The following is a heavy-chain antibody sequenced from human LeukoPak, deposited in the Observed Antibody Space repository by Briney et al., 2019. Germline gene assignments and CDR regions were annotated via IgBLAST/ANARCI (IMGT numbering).Heavy chain of an antibody. D-gene: IGHD2-15*01. J-gene: IGHJ4*02. Sequence: RGESLKISCKGSGYSFTSYWIGWVRQMPGKGLEWMGIIYPGDSDTRYSPSFQGQVTISADKSISTAYLQWSSLKASDTAMYYCAGLIGYCCGGSCPLGPYYFDYWGQGTLVTVSS. CDR3: AGLIGYCCGGSCPLGPYYFDY. CDR1: GYSFTSYW. V-gene: IGHV5-51*01. CDR2: IYPGDSDT.